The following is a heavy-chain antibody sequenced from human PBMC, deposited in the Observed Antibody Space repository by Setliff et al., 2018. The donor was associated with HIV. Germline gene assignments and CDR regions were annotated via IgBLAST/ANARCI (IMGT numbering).Heavy chain of an antibody. Sequence: ASVKVSCKASGYTFAGYYMHWVRQAPGQGLEWMGWINPNSGGTNYAQKFQGRVTMTRDTSISTAYMELSRLRSDDTAVYYCARDSYYDSSGYRGGGPGGYYYYGMDVWGQGTTVTVSS. CDR1: GYTFAGYY. J-gene: IGHJ6*02. D-gene: IGHD3-22*01. CDR2: INPNSGGT. V-gene: IGHV1-2*02. CDR3: ARDSYYDSSGYRGGGPGGYYYYGMDV.